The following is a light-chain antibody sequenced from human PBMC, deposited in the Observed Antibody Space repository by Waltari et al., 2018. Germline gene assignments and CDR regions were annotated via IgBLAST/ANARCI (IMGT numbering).Light chain of an antibody. CDR1: QSVTTN. V-gene: IGKV3-15*01. Sequence: EVVMPQSPATLAVSPGERVTLSCRASQSVTTNLAWYQQKPGQAPRLLIYGAATRATGVPARFSGSGSGTEFTLTISSLQSEDLAVYYCQQYNNWPPCTFGQGTKLEIK. CDR3: QQYNNWPPCT. CDR2: GAA. J-gene: IGKJ2*02.